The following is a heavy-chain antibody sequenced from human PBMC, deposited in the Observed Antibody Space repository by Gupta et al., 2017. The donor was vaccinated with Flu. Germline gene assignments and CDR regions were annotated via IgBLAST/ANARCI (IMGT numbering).Heavy chain of an antibody. J-gene: IGHJ4*02. Sequence: EVQLVESGGGLVKPGGSLRLSCAASGFTFSGYSMNWVRQAPGKGLEWVSSIDSSGTYIYYADSVKGRFTISKDNAKNSLFLQMNGLRAEDTALYYCAKEGGEYGRLAHDYWGQGTLVTVSS. CDR2: IDSSGTYI. V-gene: IGHV3-21*01. CDR1: GFTFSGYS. D-gene: IGHD2-15*01. CDR3: AKEGGEYGRLAHDY.